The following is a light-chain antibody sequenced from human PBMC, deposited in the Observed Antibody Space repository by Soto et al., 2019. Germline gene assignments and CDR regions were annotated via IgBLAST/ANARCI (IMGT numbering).Light chain of an antibody. V-gene: IGLV6-57*04. CDR2: EAN. CDR1: SGRIASNY. J-gene: IGLJ3*02. CDR3: QSYDASHQV. Sequence: NFMLTQPHSVSESPGKTVTISCTRSSGRIASNYVQWYQQRPGSAPTTVIYEANQRPSGVPDRFSGSIDRSSNSASLTISGLKTEDKADYYCQSYDASHQVFGGGTKLTVL.